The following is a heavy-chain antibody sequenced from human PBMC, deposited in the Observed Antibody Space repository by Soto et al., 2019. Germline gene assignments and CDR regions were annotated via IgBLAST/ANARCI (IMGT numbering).Heavy chain of an antibody. V-gene: IGHV3-53*01. J-gene: IGHJ2*01. D-gene: IGHD6-19*01. CDR3: ARDMRSGGWHWYFDL. CDR1: GFTVSSNY. Sequence: PGGSLRLSCAASGFTVSSNYMSWVRQAPGKGLEWVSVIYSGGSTYYADSVKGRFTISRDNSKNTLYLQMNSLRAEDTAVYYCARDMRSGGWHWYFDLWGRGTLVTVSS. CDR2: IYSGGST.